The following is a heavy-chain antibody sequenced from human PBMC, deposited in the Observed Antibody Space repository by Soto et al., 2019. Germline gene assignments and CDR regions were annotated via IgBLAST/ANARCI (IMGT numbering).Heavy chain of an antibody. D-gene: IGHD4-4*01. V-gene: IGHV3-23*01. CDR3: AKGGLQGDYYYYMDV. CDR2: ISGSGGST. CDR1: GFTFSSYA. J-gene: IGHJ6*03. Sequence: PGGSLRLSCAAYGFTFSSYAMSWVRQAPGKGLEWVSAISGSGGSTYYADSVKGRFTISRDNSKNTLYLQMNSLRAEDTAVYYCAKGGLQGDYYYYMDVWGKGTTVTVSS.